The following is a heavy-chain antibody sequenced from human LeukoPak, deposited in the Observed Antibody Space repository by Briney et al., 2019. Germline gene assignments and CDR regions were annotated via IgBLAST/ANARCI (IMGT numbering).Heavy chain of an antibody. CDR1: GVAVSGYW. CDR2: INSDGSST. Sequence: GGPLRLSCAAFGVAVSGYWMNWVRQAPGKGLVWVARINSDGSSTSHADSVKGRFTISRDNAKNTLYLQMNSLRVDDTAVYYCARDPKYGDLDYWGLGTLVTVSS. V-gene: IGHV3-74*01. D-gene: IGHD4-17*01. CDR3: ARDPKYGDLDY. J-gene: IGHJ4*02.